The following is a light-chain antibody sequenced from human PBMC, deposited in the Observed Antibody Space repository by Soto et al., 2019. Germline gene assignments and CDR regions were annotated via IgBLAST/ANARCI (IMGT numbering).Light chain of an antibody. V-gene: IGKV3-15*01. Sequence: VMTQSPATLSVSPGERATLSCRASQSVSSNLAWYQQKPGQAPRLLIYGASTRATGIPARFSGSGSGTEFTLTISSLQSEDFAVYYCQQYNNRPLTFGGGTKVDIK. J-gene: IGKJ4*01. CDR3: QQYNNRPLT. CDR1: QSVSSN. CDR2: GAS.